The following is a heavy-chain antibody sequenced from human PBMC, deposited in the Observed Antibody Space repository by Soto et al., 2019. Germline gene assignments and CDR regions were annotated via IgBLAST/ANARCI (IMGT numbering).Heavy chain of an antibody. CDR3: AKDPRYSSGWYLYAEDY. CDR2: INHSGST. CDR1: GGSFSGYY. J-gene: IGHJ4*02. D-gene: IGHD6-19*01. V-gene: IGHV4-34*01. Sequence: SETLSLTCAVYGGSFSGYYWTWIHQPPGTGLEWIGEINHSGSTNYNPSLKSRVTISVDTSKNQFSLKLTSVTAEDTAVYCCAKDPRYSSGWYLYAEDYWGQGTLVTVSS.